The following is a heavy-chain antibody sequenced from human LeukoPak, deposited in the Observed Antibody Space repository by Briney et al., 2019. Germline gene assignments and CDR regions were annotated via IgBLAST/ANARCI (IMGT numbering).Heavy chain of an antibody. CDR3: ARSGPSVLWSKSFDY. D-gene: IGHD3-10*01. J-gene: IGHJ4*02. CDR2: ISGSGGTT. Sequence: GGSLRLSCAASGFTFSNYGMHWVRQAPGKGLEWVSAISGSGGTTYYADSVQGRFTISRDNSKNTLFLQMDNLRADDTATYYCARSGPSVLWSKSFDYWGQGTLVTVSS. CDR1: GFTFSNYG. V-gene: IGHV3-23*01.